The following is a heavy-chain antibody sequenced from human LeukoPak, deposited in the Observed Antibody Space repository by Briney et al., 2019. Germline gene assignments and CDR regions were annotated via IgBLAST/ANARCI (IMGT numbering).Heavy chain of an antibody. CDR3: ARIRGSYATFDY. Sequence: GGSLRLSCAASGFTFSSYSMNWVRQAPGKGLEWVSYIISSSTTIYYADSVKGRFTISRDNAKNSLFLQMNRLRAEDTAVYYCARIRGSYATFDYWGQGILVTVSS. CDR1: GFTFSSYS. D-gene: IGHD1-26*01. CDR2: IISSSTTI. V-gene: IGHV3-48*01. J-gene: IGHJ4*02.